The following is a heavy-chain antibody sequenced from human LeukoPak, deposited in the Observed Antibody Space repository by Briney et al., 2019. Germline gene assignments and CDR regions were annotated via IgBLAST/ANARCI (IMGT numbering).Heavy chain of an antibody. CDR3: ARLFSPGWFDP. J-gene: IGHJ5*02. Sequence: SETLSLTCTVSGGSISTSGSYWAWIRQPPGKGLEWIGNVYYNGNTYYNSSLRSRLTIAVDTSTKQFSLNLRSVTAADTAVYYCARLFSPGWFDPWGQGTLATVSS. CDR1: GGSISTSGSY. CDR2: VYYNGNT. V-gene: IGHV4-39*01. D-gene: IGHD2-21*01.